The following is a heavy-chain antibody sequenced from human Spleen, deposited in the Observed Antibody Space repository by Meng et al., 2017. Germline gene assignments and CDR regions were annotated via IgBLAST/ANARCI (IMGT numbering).Heavy chain of an antibody. V-gene: IGHV7-4-1*02. CDR3: TRDGYSDCSRTSCFDS. Sequence: ASVKVSCKASGYTFTSYAINWLRQAPGQGLQWMGWIDTKTGNPTYVPGFTGRLVFSLDTSVSTAYLQISGLKADDTAVYYCTRDGYSDCSRTSCFDSWGQGTLVTVSS. CDR2: IDTKTGNP. D-gene: IGHD2-2*01. CDR1: GYTFTSYA. J-gene: IGHJ4*02.